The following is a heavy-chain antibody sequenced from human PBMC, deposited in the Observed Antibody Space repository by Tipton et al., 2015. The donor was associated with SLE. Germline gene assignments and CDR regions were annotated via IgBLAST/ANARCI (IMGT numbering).Heavy chain of an antibody. CDR2: ISGSGGST. CDR1: GFTFSSYA. D-gene: IGHD1-1*01. J-gene: IGHJ4*02. CDR3: AKVEDGNWDELPTGFDY. V-gene: IGHV3-23*01. Sequence: SLRLSCAASGFTFSSYAMSWVRQAPGKGLEGVSAISGSGGSTYYADSVKGRFTISRDNSKNTLYLQMNSLRAEDTAVYYCAKVEDGNWDELPTGFDYWGQGTLVTVSS.